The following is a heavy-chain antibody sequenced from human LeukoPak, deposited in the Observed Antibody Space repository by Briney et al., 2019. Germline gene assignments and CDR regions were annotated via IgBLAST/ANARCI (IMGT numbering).Heavy chain of an antibody. CDR1: EFSLSSYG. Sequence: GGSLRLSCAASEFSLSSYGMHWVRRAPGKGLQWVASLWYDGTNKYHAGSVKGRFTISRDNSQSTLYLQMNSLRAEDTAVYYCARARNNYDSSGFSALDYWGQGTLVTVSS. V-gene: IGHV3-33*01. CDR3: ARARNNYDSSGFSALDY. D-gene: IGHD3-22*01. J-gene: IGHJ4*02. CDR2: LWYDGTNK.